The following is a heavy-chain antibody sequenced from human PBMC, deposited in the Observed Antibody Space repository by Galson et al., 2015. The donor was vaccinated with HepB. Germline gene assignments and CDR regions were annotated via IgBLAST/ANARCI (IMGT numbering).Heavy chain of an antibody. CDR3: ARETGYSSGSCWFDP. V-gene: IGHV3-33*08. J-gene: IGHJ5*02. CDR2: IWYDGSNK. Sequence: SLRLSCAASGFTFSSYGMHWVRQAPGKGLEWMAVIWYDGSNKYYADSVKGRYTISRDNSKNTLYLQMNSLRAEDTAVYYCARETGYSSGSCWFDPWGQGTLVTVSS. CDR1: GFTFSSYG. D-gene: IGHD6-19*01.